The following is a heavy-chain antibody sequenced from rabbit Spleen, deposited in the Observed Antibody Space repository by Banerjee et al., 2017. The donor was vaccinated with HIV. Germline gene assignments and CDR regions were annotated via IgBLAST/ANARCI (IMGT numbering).Heavy chain of an antibody. V-gene: IGHV1S45*01. Sequence: QEHLEESGGGLVKPEGSLTLTCKASGFSFSDRDVMCWVRQAPGKGLEWITCINTATVKAVYATWAKGRFTISRTSSTTVTLQMTSLTAADTATYFCARDLTSVIGWNFNLWGQGTLVTVS. CDR2: INTATVKA. CDR1: GFSFSDRDV. CDR3: ARDLTSVIGWNFNL. D-gene: IGHD1-1*01. J-gene: IGHJ4*01.